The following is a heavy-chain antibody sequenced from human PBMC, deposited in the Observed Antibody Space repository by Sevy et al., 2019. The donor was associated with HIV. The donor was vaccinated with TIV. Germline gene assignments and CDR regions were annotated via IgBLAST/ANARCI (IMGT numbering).Heavy chain of an antibody. CDR2: IRSKANSYAT. CDR3: TRGVDYTYY. Sequence: GGSLRLSCAASGFTFSGSAMHWVRQASGKGLEWVGRIRSKANSYATAYAASVKGRFTISRDDSKNTAYLQMNSLKTEGTAVYYCTRGVDYTYYWGQGTLVTVSS. D-gene: IGHD4-4*01. J-gene: IGHJ4*02. V-gene: IGHV3-73*01. CDR1: GFTFSGSA.